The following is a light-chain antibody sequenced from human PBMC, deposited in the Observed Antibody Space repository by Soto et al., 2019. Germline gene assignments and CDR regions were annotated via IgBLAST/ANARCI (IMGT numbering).Light chain of an antibody. Sequence: DIQLTQSPSFLSASVGDRVTITCRASQDISRYLAWYQQKAGKAPKLLIYAASTLHKGVPSRFSGSGSGTEFTLTISSLQPDDFATYYCQQLNTYPLFTFGPGTEVDI. J-gene: IGKJ3*01. CDR1: QDISRY. CDR3: QQLNTYPLFT. V-gene: IGKV1-9*01. CDR2: AAS.